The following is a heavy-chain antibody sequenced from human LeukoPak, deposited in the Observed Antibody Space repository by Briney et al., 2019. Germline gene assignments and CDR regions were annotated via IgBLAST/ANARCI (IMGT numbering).Heavy chain of an antibody. CDR1: GFTFSNYW. V-gene: IGHV3-74*01. D-gene: IGHD1-26*01. Sequence: GGSLRLSCATSGFTFSNYWMHWVRQAPGKGLVWVSHITSDGSSTFYADSVKGRFTISRDNAKNTLYLQMNSLRAEDTAVYYCAKERVGATPGGYFDYWGQGTLVTVSS. CDR3: AKERVGATPGGYFDY. CDR2: ITSDGSST. J-gene: IGHJ4*02.